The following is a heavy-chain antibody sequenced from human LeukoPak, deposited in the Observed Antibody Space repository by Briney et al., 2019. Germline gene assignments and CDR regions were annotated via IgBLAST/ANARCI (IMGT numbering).Heavy chain of an antibody. V-gene: IGHV3-64*01. CDR2: ISSNGGST. J-gene: IGHJ4*02. CDR1: GFTFSSYA. D-gene: IGHD3-10*01. Sequence: GGSLRLSCAASGFTFSSYAMHWVRQAPGKGLEYVSVISSNGGSTYYANSVKGRFTISRDNSKNTLYLQMGSLRAEDMAVYYCARGGLLWFGELSGYWGQGTLITVSS. CDR3: ARGGLLWFGELSGY.